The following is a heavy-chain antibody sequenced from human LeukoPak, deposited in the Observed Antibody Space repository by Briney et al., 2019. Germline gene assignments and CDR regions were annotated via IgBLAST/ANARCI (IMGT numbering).Heavy chain of an antibody. CDR2: ISGSSDST. J-gene: IGHJ1*01. D-gene: IGHD6-19*01. CDR3: AKDRVSSGWYEYFQY. Sequence: GGSLRLSCAASGFSFSSYVMSWVRQAPGKGLEWVSAISGSSDSTYYTDSVKGRFTISRDNSKITLYLQMNSLRAEDTAVYYCAKDRVSSGWYEYFQYWGQGTLVTVSS. CDR1: GFSFSSYV. V-gene: IGHV3-23*01.